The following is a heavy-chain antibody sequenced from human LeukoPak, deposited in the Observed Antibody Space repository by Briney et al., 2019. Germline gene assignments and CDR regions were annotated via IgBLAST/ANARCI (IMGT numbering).Heavy chain of an antibody. CDR2: IWYDGSKK. J-gene: IGHJ4*02. D-gene: IGHD1-26*01. CDR1: GFSFSSNG. Sequence: PGGSLRLSCVASGFSFSSNGMNWVRQAPGKGLEWVAVIWYDGSKKFYADSVKGRFTISRDNFKNTMYLQMSSLRAEDTAVYYCARLSGSHFDYWAEGTLVTVSS. CDR3: ARLSGSHFDY. V-gene: IGHV3-33*01.